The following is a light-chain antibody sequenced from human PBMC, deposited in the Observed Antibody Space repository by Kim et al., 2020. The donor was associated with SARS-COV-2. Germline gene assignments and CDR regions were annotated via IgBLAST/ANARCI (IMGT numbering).Light chain of an antibody. J-gene: IGLJ3*02. CDR2: DVN. CDR1: STDVGGYKY. Sequence: QSALTQPASASGSPGQSITISCTGTSTDVGGYKYVCWYQHHPLKAPKLIIHDVNDRPSGVYHRSAGSKSGNTSSLTISGLQAEDDAYYYCSSYTSSGTRVFGGGTQLTVL. CDR3: SSYTSSGTRV. V-gene: IGLV2-14*03.